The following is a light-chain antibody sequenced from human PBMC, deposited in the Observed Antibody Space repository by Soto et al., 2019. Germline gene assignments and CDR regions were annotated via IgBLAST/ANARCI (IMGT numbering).Light chain of an antibody. Sequence: EIVLTQSPATLSLSPGEIATLSCRASQSVRSHLAWFQQKPGQAPRLLMYGVSTRATGMPDRFSGSGSGTELNLIISRLQSEDFAVYYCQKYSDWPLTCGGGTKVDIK. V-gene: IGKV3D-15*01. CDR1: QSVRSH. J-gene: IGKJ4*01. CDR2: GVS. CDR3: QKYSDWPLT.